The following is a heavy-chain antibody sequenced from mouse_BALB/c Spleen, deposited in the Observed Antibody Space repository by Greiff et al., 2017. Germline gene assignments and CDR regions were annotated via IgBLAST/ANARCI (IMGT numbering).Heavy chain of an antibody. V-gene: IGHV5-4*02. CDR3: ARDRDSFYAMDY. CDR1: GFTFSDYY. CDR2: ISDGGSYT. Sequence: EVKLMESGGGLVKPGGSLKLSCAASGFTFSDYYMYWVRQTPEKRLEWVATISDGGSYTYYPDSVKGRFTISRDNAKNNLYLQMSSLKSEDTAMYYCARDRDSFYAMDYWGQGTSVTVSS. J-gene: IGHJ4*01.